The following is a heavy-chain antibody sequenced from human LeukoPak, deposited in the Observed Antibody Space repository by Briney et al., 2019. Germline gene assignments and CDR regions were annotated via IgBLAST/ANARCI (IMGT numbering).Heavy chain of an antibody. Sequence: ETLSLTCGVSGGSIYSHYWGWIGQPPGRGLEWIGDIYYKGNTNYNPSLKRRVTISLDTSKNPLSLTLTSVVAADTAIYYCMRRDTGWNYSDYWGQGILVTVSS. CDR3: MRRDTGWNYSDY. V-gene: IGHV4-59*08. CDR1: GGSIYSHY. CDR2: IYYKGNT. J-gene: IGHJ4*02. D-gene: IGHD6-19*01.